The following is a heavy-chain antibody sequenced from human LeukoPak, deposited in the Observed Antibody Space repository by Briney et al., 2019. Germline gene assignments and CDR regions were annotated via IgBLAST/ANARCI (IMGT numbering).Heavy chain of an antibody. D-gene: IGHD2-21*02. CDR1: GGTFSSYA. CDR3: ARDSSPEYCGGDCSSYYFDY. CDR2: IIPIFGTA. Sequence: SVKVSCKASGGTFSSYAISWVRQAPGQGLEWMGRIIPIFGTANYAQKFQGRVTITTDESTSTAYMELSSLRSEDTAVYYCARDSSPEYCGGDCSSYYFDYWGQGTLATVSS. V-gene: IGHV1-69*05. J-gene: IGHJ4*02.